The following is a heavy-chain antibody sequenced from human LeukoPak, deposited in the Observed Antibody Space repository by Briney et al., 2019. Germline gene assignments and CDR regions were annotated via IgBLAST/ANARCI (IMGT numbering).Heavy chain of an antibody. V-gene: IGHV4-4*02. Sequence: SETLSLTCAVSGGSISSSNWWSWVRQPPGKGLEWIGYIYYSGSTYYNPSLKSRVTISVDTSKNQFSLKLSSVTAADTAVYYCARGPKRGYSYFSWGQGTLVTVSS. CDR2: IYYSGST. J-gene: IGHJ4*02. CDR3: ARGPKRGYSYFS. CDR1: GGSISSSNW. D-gene: IGHD5-18*01.